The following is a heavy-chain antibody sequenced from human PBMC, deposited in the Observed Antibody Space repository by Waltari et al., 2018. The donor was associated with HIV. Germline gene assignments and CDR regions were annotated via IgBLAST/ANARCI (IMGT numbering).Heavy chain of an antibody. CDR3: VAGMASRGFDP. D-gene: IGHD2-8*01. CDR1: GFSFSSHS. J-gene: IGHJ5*02. CDR2: ISINSATR. V-gene: IGHV3-48*02. Sequence: LVESGGGLVQPGGSLRLSCAGSGFSFSSHSMNWVRQAPGKRLEWLSYISINSATRYYADSVGGRFTISRDNAKNSLFLQMNNLRDDDTAVYYCVAGMASRGFDPWGQGTLVTVSS.